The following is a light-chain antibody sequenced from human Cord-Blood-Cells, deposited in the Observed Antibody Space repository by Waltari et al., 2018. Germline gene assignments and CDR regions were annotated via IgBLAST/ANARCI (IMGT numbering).Light chain of an antibody. CDR1: QDISNY. J-gene: IGKJ3*01. V-gene: IGKV1-33*01. Sequence: DIQMPQSPSSLSASVGDRVTITCQASQDISNYLNWYQQKPGKAPKLLIYDASNLETGVPSRFSGSGSGTDFTFTISSLQPEDIATYYCQQYDNLSIFTFGPGTKVDIK. CDR3: QQYDNLSIFT. CDR2: DAS.